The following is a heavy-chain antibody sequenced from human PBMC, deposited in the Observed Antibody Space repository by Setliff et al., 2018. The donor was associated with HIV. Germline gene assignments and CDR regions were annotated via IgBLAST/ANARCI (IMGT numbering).Heavy chain of an antibody. V-gene: IGHV4-39*01. CDR3: ARYWDKSGYYYLDH. D-gene: IGHD3-3*01. Sequence: SETLSLTCTVSGGSIRSSSSYWGWIRQPPGKGLEWIGIIYYSGSAYYKPSLKSRVTISVDTSKNQFSLKLNSVTAADTAVYYCARYWDKSGYYYLDHWGQGILVTVSS. J-gene: IGHJ4*02. CDR2: IYYSGSA. CDR1: GGSIRSSSSY.